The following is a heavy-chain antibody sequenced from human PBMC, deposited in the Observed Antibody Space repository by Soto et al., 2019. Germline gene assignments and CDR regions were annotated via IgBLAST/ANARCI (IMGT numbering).Heavy chain of an antibody. V-gene: IGHV4-34*01. CDR1: GGSFSGYY. Sequence: LSLTCAVYGGSFSGYYWSWIRQPPGKGLEWIGEINHSGSTNYNPSLKSRVTISVDTSKNQFSLKLSSVTAADTAVYYCARPSIAAAYDYWGQGTLVTVSS. J-gene: IGHJ4*02. CDR3: ARPSIAAAYDY. CDR2: INHSGST. D-gene: IGHD6-13*01.